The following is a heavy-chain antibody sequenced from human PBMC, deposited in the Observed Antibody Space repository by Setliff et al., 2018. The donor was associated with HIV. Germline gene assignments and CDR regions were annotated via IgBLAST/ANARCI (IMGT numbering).Heavy chain of an antibody. V-gene: IGHV1-69*10. Sequence: GASVKVSCKASGGTFISYAISWVRQAPGQGLEWMGGIIPIFGITNYAQKFQGRVTVTADQSTSTAYMELSSLRSDDTAVYYCAREGSPIYYFDYWSQGTLVTVSS. D-gene: IGHD3-10*01. CDR1: GGTFISYA. CDR3: AREGSPIYYFDY. CDR2: IIPIFGIT. J-gene: IGHJ4*02.